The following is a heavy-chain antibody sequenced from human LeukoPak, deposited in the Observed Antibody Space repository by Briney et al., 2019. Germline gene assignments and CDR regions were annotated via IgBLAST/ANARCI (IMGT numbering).Heavy chain of an antibody. V-gene: IGHV3-23*01. CDR3: AKEIRPNDC. CDR1: GFTFSSHG. J-gene: IGHJ4*02. CDR2: ISIGGDTT. D-gene: IGHD4-17*01. Sequence: GGSLRLSCAASGFTFSSHGMCWVRQAPGRGLEWVSSISIGGDTTYSDSVKGRFTISRDNSKNTLYLQLHSLRAEDTAIYYCAKEIRPNDCWGQGTLVTVSS.